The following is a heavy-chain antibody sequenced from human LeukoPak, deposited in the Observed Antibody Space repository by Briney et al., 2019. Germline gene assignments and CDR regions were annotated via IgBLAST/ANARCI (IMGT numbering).Heavy chain of an antibody. CDR1: DFNFSASY. D-gene: IGHD6-25*01. CDR2: ISPRAYST. J-gene: IGHJ5*01. V-gene: IGHV3-11*01. CDR3: ARGKRTFDF. Sequence: PGGSLRLSCTVSDFNFSASYMSWIRQFPGGGLEWLSYISPRAYSTYYADSARGRFTISRDNSHNSLPLKLTTVRVDDTAIYYCARGKRTFDFWGEGTRVTVS.